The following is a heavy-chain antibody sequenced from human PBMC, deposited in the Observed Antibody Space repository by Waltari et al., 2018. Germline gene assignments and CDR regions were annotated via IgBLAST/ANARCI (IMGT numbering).Heavy chain of an antibody. CDR1: GGSFSGYY. J-gene: IGHJ2*01. Sequence: QVQLQQWGAGLLKPSETLSLPCAVYGGSFSGYYWSWIRQPPGKGLEWIGEINHSGSTNYNPSLKSRVTISVDTSKNQFSLKLSSVTAADTAVYYCARGRYYQSYWYFDLWGRGTLVTVSS. CDR3: ARGRYYQSYWYFDL. V-gene: IGHV4-34*01. CDR2: INHSGST. D-gene: IGHD3-10*01.